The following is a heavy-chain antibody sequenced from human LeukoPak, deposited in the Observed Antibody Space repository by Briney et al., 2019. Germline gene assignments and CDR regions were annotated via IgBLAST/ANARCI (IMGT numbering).Heavy chain of an antibody. D-gene: IGHD1-7*01. V-gene: IGHV1-69*05. CDR1: GGTFSSYA. CDR3: ARDNYAGANWFDP. CDR2: IIPIFGTA. Sequence: SVKVSCKASGGTFSSYAISWVRQAPGQGLEWMGGIIPIFGTANYTQKFQGRVTITTNESTSTAYMELSSLRSEDTAVYYCARDNYAGANWFDPWGQGTLVTVSS. J-gene: IGHJ5*02.